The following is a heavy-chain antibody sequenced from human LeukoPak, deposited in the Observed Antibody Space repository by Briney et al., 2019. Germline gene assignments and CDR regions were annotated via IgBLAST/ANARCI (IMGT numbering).Heavy chain of an antibody. D-gene: IGHD5-12*01. J-gene: IGHJ4*02. Sequence: SLRLSCTASGFTFDNYAMSWFRQAPGKGLEWVGFIRSKIYGGTTEYAASVKGRFTISRDDSKSIAQLQMTSLKSEDTAVYYCVRYSGDADYWGQGTLVTVSS. CDR3: VRYSGDADY. V-gene: IGHV3-49*03. CDR2: IRSKIYGGTT. CDR1: GFTFDNYA.